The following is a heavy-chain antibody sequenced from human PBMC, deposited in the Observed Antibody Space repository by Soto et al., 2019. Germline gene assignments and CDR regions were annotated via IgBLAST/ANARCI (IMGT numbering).Heavy chain of an antibody. CDR3: ARSGIAAAGTIDY. D-gene: IGHD6-13*01. J-gene: IGHJ4*02. V-gene: IGHV4-39*01. CDR1: GGSISSSSYY. Sequence: QLQLQESGPGLVKPSETLSLTCTVSGGSISSSSYYWGWIRQPPGKGLEWIGSIYYSGSTYYNPSLKSRVTISVDTSKNQFSLKLSSVTAADTAVYYCARSGIAAAGTIDYWGQGTLVTVSS. CDR2: IYYSGST.